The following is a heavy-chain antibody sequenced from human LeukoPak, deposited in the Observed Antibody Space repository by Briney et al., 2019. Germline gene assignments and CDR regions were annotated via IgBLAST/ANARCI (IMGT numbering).Heavy chain of an antibody. CDR2: IRSKANGGTI. CDR1: GFTFGDYA. J-gene: IGHJ4*02. Sequence: PGGSLRLSCTASGFTFGDYAVSWFRQAPGKWLDWVGFIRSKANGGTIQYAASVKGRFTISRDGSKSIAYLQMNSLKTEDTAVYYCSRGVSSGWFYFDYWGQGTLVTVSS. D-gene: IGHD6-19*01. CDR3: SRGVSSGWFYFDY. V-gene: IGHV3-49*01.